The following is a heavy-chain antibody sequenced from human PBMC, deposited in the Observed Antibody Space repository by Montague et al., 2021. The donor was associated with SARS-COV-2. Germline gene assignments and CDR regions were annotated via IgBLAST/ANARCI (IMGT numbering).Heavy chain of an antibody. J-gene: IGHJ4*02. CDR2: INHSGST. V-gene: IGHV4-34*01. CDR1: GGSLSGYD. CDR3: ARGQGEITTIVVVLTAAAHYFDY. Sequence: SETLSLTCAVYGGSLSGYDWSWIRQPPGKGLEWIGEINHSGSTKYNPSLKSRVSISVDTSKNQFSLKLNSVTAADTAVYYCARGQGEITTIVVVLTAAAHYFDYWGQGTLVTVSP. D-gene: IGHD3-22*01.